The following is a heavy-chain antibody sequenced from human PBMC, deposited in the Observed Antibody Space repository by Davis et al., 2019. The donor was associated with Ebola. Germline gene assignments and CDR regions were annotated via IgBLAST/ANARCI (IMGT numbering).Heavy chain of an antibody. D-gene: IGHD3-10*01. Sequence: GESLKISCAASGFTFSSYSMNWVRQAPGKGLEWVSYISSSSSTIYYADSVKDRFTISRDNAKNSLYLQMNSLRDEDTAVYYCTRGRYGSGSYPFYFDYWGQGTLVTVSS. J-gene: IGHJ4*02. V-gene: IGHV3-48*02. CDR1: GFTFSSYS. CDR2: ISSSSSTI. CDR3: TRGRYGSGSYPFYFDY.